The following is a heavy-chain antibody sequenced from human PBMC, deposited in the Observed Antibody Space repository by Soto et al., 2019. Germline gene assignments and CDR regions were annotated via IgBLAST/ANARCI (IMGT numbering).Heavy chain of an antibody. CDR1: GFTFSSYG. Sequence: GSLRLSCAASGFTFSSYGMHWVRQAPGKGLEWVAVISYDGSNKYYADSVKGRFTISRDNSKNTLYLQMNSLRAEDTAVYYCAKDMGTTYRYYYGMDVWGQGTTVTVSS. CDR2: ISYDGSNK. V-gene: IGHV3-30*18. J-gene: IGHJ6*02. CDR3: AKDMGTTYRYYYGMDV. D-gene: IGHD4-4*01.